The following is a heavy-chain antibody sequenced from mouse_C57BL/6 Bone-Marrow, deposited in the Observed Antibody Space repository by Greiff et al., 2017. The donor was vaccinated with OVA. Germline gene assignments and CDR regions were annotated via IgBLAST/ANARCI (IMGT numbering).Heavy chain of an antibody. Sequence: EVQWVESGGGLVKPGGSLKLSCAASGFTFSSYTMSWVRQTPEKRLEWVATISGGGGNTYYPDSVKGRFTISRDNAKNTLYLQMSSLRSEDTALYYCARQIYYDYWGQGTTLTVSS. CDR2: ISGGGGNT. CDR3: ARQIYYDY. CDR1: GFTFSSYT. J-gene: IGHJ2*01. V-gene: IGHV5-9*01.